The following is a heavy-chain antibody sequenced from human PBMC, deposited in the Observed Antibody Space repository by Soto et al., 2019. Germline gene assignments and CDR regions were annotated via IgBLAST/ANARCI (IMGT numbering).Heavy chain of an antibody. J-gene: IGHJ4*02. CDR3: ARDPFTLVRGVIPYLDY. CDR2: IYPGDVNI. V-gene: IGHV1-46*01. Sequence: ASVKVSCKAIGYSFTSHYMHWVRQAPGQGLEWMGTIYPGDVNIAYAQKFKGRVTMTKDTSTSTVYMELNSLTSDDTAVYYCARDPFTLVRGVIPYLDYWGQGTPVTVSS. D-gene: IGHD3-10*01. CDR1: GYSFTSHY.